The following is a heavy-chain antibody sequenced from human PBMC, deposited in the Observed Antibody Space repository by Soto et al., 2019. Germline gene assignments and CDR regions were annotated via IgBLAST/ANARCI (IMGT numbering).Heavy chain of an antibody. CDR3: ANYYYDSSGPKPGKHYYYYYGMDV. V-gene: IGHV3-23*01. CDR2: ISGSGGST. Sequence: SGGSLRLSCADFGCTFGSYAMSWVRQAPGKGLEWVSAISGSGGSTYYADSVKGRFTISRDNSKNTLYLQMNSLRAEDTAVYYCANYYYDSSGPKPGKHYYYYYGMDVWGQGTTVTVSS. D-gene: IGHD3-22*01. CDR1: GCTFGSYA. J-gene: IGHJ6*02.